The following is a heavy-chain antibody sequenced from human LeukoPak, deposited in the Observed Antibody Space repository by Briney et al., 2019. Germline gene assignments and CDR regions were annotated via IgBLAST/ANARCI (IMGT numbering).Heavy chain of an antibody. J-gene: IGHJ4*02. V-gene: IGHV3-21*01. Sequence: GGSLRLSCAASGFTFSSYSMNWVRQAPGKGLEWVSSISSSSSYIYYADSAKGRFTISRDNAKNSLYLQMNSLRAEDTAVYYCAREAGARRYFDYWGQGTLVTVSS. CDR2: ISSSSSYI. CDR1: GFTFSSYS. CDR3: AREAGARRYFDY. D-gene: IGHD4/OR15-4a*01.